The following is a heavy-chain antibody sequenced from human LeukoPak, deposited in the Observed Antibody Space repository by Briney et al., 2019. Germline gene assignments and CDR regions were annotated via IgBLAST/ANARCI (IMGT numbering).Heavy chain of an antibody. D-gene: IGHD3-10*01. V-gene: IGHV5-51*01. J-gene: IGHJ6*02. Sequence: GESPKISCKGSGYSFTSYWIGWVRQMPGKGLEWMGIIYPGDSDTRYSPSFQGQVTISADKSISTAYLQWSSLKASDTAMYYCARAITEAGNGMDVWGQGTTVTVSS. CDR1: GYSFTSYW. CDR2: IYPGDSDT. CDR3: ARAITEAGNGMDV.